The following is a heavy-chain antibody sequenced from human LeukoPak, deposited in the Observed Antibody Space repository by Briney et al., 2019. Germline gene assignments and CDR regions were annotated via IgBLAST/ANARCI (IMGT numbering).Heavy chain of an antibody. CDR2: IYFSGST. J-gene: IGHJ3*01. CDR3: VRYCSGGTCYRRDDAFDV. V-gene: IGHV4-30-4*01. Sequence: SETLSLTCTVSGGSINSGEYYWTWIRQLPGKGLEWIGYIYFSGSTDYNLSLEGRVSMSIDTSKNQFSLRLRSVTAADTAIYYCVRYCSGGTCYRRDDAFDVWGQGTLVTVSS. D-gene: IGHD2-15*01. CDR1: GGSINSGEYY.